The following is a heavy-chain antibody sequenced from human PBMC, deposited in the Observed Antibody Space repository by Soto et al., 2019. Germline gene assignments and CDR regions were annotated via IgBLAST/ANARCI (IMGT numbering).Heavy chain of an antibody. CDR1: GGSISSGGYY. V-gene: IGHV4-31*03. J-gene: IGHJ6*02. CDR2: IYYIGST. CDR3: ARDLQYSRLFYGMDV. Sequence: QVQLQESGPGLVKPSQTLSLTCTVSGGSISSGGYYWSWIRQHPGKGLAWIGYIYYIGSTYYNPSLQSRVTISLDTSKNQFSLKLSSVTAADTAVYYCARDLQYSRLFYGMDVWGQGTTVTVSS. D-gene: IGHD6-13*01.